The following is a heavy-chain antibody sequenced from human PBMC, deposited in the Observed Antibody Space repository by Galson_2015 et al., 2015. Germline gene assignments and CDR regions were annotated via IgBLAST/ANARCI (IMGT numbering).Heavy chain of an antibody. CDR3: ARSGGLKRYCSSTSCSRWGFDP. V-gene: IGHV1-8*01. Sequence: SVKVSCKASGYTFTSYDINWVRQATGQGLEWMGWMNPNSGNTGYAQKFQGRVTMTRNTSISTAYMELSSLRSEDTAVYYCARSGGLKRYCSSTSCSRWGFDPWGQGTLATVSS. CDR2: MNPNSGNT. J-gene: IGHJ5*02. D-gene: IGHD2-2*01. CDR1: GYTFTSYD.